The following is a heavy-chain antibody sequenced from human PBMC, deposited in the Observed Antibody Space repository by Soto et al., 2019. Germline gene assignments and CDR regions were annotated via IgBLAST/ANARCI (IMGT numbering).Heavy chain of an antibody. CDR1: GFTFSSYG. Sequence: QVQLVESGGGVVQPGRSLRLSCAASGFTFSSYGMHWVRQAPGKGLEWVAVISYDGSNKYYADSVKGRFTISRDNSKNTLYLQMNSLRAEDTAVYYCAKEKDTAMCMDVWGQGTTVTVSS. CDR3: AKEKDTAMCMDV. D-gene: IGHD5-18*01. CDR2: ISYDGSNK. J-gene: IGHJ6*02. V-gene: IGHV3-30*18.